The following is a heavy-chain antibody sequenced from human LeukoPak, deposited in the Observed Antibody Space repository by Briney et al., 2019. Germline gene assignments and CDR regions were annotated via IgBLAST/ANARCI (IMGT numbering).Heavy chain of an antibody. J-gene: IGHJ4*02. CDR3: ANLPYDSSGYWAYFDN. CDR2: ISGSGDST. D-gene: IGHD3-22*01. Sequence: GGSRRLSCAASGFTFSSYAMSWVRQAPGKGLEWVPGISGSGDSTYYADAVKGRFTISRDNSKNTLYLQMNSLRAEDMAVYYCANLPYDSSGYWAYFDNWGQGTLVTVSS. V-gene: IGHV3-23*01. CDR1: GFTFSSYA.